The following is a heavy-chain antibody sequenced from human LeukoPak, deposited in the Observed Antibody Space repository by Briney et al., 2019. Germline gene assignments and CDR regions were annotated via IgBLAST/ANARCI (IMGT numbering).Heavy chain of an antibody. J-gene: IGHJ6*02. D-gene: IGHD3-10*01. CDR1: GFTFSNYA. CDR2: TSASGGST. Sequence: GGSLRLSCAASGFTFSNYAMSWVRQAPGKGLEWVSTTSASGGSTYYADSVKGRFTISRDNSKNTLYLQMNSLRAEDTAVYYCASQGGLLWFGELSGGMDVWGQGTTVTVSS. CDR3: ASQGGLLWFGELSGGMDV. V-gene: IGHV3-23*01.